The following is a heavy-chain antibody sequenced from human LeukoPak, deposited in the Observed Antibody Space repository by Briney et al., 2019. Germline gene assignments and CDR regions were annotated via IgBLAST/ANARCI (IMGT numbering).Heavy chain of an antibody. V-gene: IGHV3-30*04. Sequence: GGSLRLSCAASGFTFSSYAMHWVRQAPGKGLEWVAVITYDGSNKNYADSVKGRFTISRDNSKNMLFLQMNSLRAEDTGVYFCARDPGYCSGGSCYFASSWFDPWGQGTQVTVSS. CDR1: GFTFSSYA. J-gene: IGHJ5*02. CDR2: ITYDGSNK. CDR3: ARDPGYCSGGSCYFASSWFDP. D-gene: IGHD2-15*01.